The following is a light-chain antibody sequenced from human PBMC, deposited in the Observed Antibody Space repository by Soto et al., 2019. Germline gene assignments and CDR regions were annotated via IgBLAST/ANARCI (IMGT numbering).Light chain of an antibody. CDR3: SSYTSSSTVV. V-gene: IGLV2-14*01. CDR2: DVS. Sequence: QSVLTQPASVSGSPGQSITISCTGTSSDVGTYNYVSWYQQHPGKAPKLMIYDVSSRPSGVSNRFSGSKSGNTASLTISGLQAEDDAYYYCSSYTSSSTVVCGGGTKLTVL. J-gene: IGLJ2*01. CDR1: SSDVGTYNY.